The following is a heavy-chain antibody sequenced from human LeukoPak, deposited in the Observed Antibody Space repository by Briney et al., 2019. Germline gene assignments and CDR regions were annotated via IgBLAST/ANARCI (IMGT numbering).Heavy chain of an antibody. CDR2: IIPIFGTA. CDR1: GGTFSSYA. D-gene: IGHD4-23*01. J-gene: IGHJ5*02. V-gene: IGHV1-69*05. CDR3: AREGYVTRYNTHWFDP. Sequence: GASVKVSCKASGGTFSSYAISWVRQAPGQGLEWMGRIIPIFGTANYAQKFQGRVTITTDESTSTAYMELSSLRSEDTAVYYCAREGYVTRYNTHWFDPWGQGTLVTVSS.